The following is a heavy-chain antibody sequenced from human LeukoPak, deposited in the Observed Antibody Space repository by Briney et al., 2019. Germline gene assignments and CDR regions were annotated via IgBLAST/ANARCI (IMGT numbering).Heavy chain of an antibody. V-gene: IGHV1-69*05. D-gene: IGHD2-21*02. CDR2: IIPIFGTA. Sequence: SVKVSCKASGGTFSSYAISWVRQAPGQGLEWMGRIIPIFGTANYAQKFQGRVTITTDESTSTAYMELSSLRSEDTAVYYCARSRGYCGGDCRLDYWGQGSLVTVSS. CDR3: ARSRGYCGGDCRLDY. CDR1: GGTFSSYA. J-gene: IGHJ4*02.